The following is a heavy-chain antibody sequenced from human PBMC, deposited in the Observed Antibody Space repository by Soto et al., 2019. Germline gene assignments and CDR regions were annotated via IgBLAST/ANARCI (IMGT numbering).Heavy chain of an antibody. CDR1: GYSFTSYW. Sequence: ESLKISCKGSGYSFTSYWISWVRQMPGKGLEWMGRIDPSDSYTNYSPSFQGHVTISADKSISTAYLQWSSLKASDTAMYYCARKTYYDSNPIKWGQGTLVTVSS. CDR3: ARKTYYDSNPIK. D-gene: IGHD3-22*01. J-gene: IGHJ4*02. CDR2: IDPSDSYT. V-gene: IGHV5-10-1*01.